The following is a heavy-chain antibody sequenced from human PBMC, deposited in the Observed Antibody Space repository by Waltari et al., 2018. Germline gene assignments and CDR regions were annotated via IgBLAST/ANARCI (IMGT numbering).Heavy chain of an antibody. CDR3: ARGLTDTYHYHYYMDV. CDR1: GFDVTATS. J-gene: IGHJ6*03. CDR2: VSRNNYT. Sequence: DVQLVASGGALIQGGGSLSLSCAVSGFDVTATSINWVRPAPGRGLEWVAVVSRNNYTNYADSVAGRFIISRDISKNTLYLQMYSLRLEDTAVYFCARGLTDTYHYHYYMDVWGRGTTVTVSS. V-gene: IGHV3-53*01. D-gene: IGHD3-16*02.